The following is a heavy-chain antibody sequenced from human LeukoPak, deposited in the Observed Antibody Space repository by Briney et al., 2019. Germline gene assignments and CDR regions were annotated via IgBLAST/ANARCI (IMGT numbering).Heavy chain of an antibody. D-gene: IGHD1-26*01. Sequence: SETLSLTCTVSGGSISSYYWSWIRQPPGKGLEWIGYIYYSGSTNYNPSLKSRVTISVDTSKNQFSLKLSSVTAADTAVYYCARDRQGGYWGQGTPVIVSS. CDR1: GGSISSYY. CDR2: IYYSGST. J-gene: IGHJ4*02. CDR3: ARDRQGGY. V-gene: IGHV4-59*01.